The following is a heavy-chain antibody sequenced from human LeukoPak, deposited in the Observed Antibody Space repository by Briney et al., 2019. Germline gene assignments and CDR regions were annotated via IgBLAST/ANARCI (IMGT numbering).Heavy chain of an antibody. CDR2: SHYTGNT. V-gene: IGHV4-59*01. CDR1: GGSISSSY. CDR3: AGGSRGYGSPWDY. J-gene: IGHJ4*02. Sequence: SETLSLTCIVSGGSISSSYWSWIRQSPGKGLEWIGYSHYTGNTNYNPSLKSRVTISVDTSKNQFSLRLSSVTAADSAVFYCAGGSRGYGSPWDYWGQGILVTVSS. D-gene: IGHD2-15*01.